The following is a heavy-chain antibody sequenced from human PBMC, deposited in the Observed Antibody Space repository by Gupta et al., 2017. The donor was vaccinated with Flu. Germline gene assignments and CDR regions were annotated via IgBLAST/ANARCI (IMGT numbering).Heavy chain of an antibody. CDR3: ARGCSSTSCYPKYYYYYYGMDV. J-gene: IGHJ6*02. Sequence: QVQLVQSGAEVKKPGSSVKVSCKASGRPFSSYTISWVRPAPGQGLEWMGRIIPILGIANYAQKFQGGVTITADKSTSTAYMELSSLRSEDTAVYYCARGCSSTSCYPKYYYYYYGMDVWGQGTTVTVSS. CDR1: GRPFSSYT. D-gene: IGHD2-2*01. V-gene: IGHV1-69*02. CDR2: IIPILGIA.